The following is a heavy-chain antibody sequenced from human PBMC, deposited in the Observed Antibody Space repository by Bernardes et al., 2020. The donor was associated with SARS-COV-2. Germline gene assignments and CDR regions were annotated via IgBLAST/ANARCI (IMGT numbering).Heavy chain of an antibody. V-gene: IGHV3-21*01. CDR1: GFTFSDHT. D-gene: IGHD3-22*01. J-gene: IGHJ6*02. CDR3: SRDTYYEKSAYYFSHYYYGMDV. Sequence: GSLRLSCVASGFTFSDHTMNWVRQAPGKGLEWVSSISGGSSYIYYADSIKGRFTISRDNAKNSLYLQMNSLRAEDTAVYYCSRDTYYEKSAYYFSHYYYGMDVWGQGTAVTVSS. CDR2: ISGGSSYI.